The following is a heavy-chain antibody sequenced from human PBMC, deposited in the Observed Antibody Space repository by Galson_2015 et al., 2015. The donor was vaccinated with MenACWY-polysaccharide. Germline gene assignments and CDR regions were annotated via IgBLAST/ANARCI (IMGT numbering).Heavy chain of an antibody. Sequence: SLRLSCAASGFTYSSYAMHWVRQAPGRGLEYVSSINSKGTGTYYANSVKGRFTISRDNSKNTLYLQMGSLRAEDMAVYYCVRGGTYSRETLDYWGQGTLVTVSP. V-gene: IGHV3-64*01. CDR2: INSKGTGT. CDR1: GFTYSSYA. J-gene: IGHJ4*02. CDR3: VRGGTYSRETLDY. D-gene: IGHD1-26*01.